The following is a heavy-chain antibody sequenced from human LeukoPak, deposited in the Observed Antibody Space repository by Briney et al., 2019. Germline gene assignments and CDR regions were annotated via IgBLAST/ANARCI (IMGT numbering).Heavy chain of an antibody. D-gene: IGHD2-2*02. CDR3: ARDEDIVVVPAAIEGGGSDY. Sequence: APVKVSCKASGYTFTGYYMHWVRQAPGQGLEWMGWINPNSGGTNYAQKFQGRVTMTRDTSISTAYMELSRLRSDDTAVYYCARDEDIVVVPAAIEGGGSDYWGQGTLVTVSS. V-gene: IGHV1-2*02. CDR2: INPNSGGT. CDR1: GYTFTGYY. J-gene: IGHJ4*02.